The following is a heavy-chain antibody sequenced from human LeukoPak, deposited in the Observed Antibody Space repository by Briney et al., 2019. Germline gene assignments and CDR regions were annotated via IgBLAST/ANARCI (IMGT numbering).Heavy chain of an antibody. CDR1: GGSISSYY. CDR2: IYYSGST. Sequence: SETLSLTCTVSGGSISSYYWSWIRQPPGKGLEWIGYIYYSGSTNYNPSLKSRVTISVDTSKNQFSLKLSSVTAADTAVYYCARETYYYYMDVWGKGTPVTVSS. J-gene: IGHJ6*03. CDR3: ARETYYYYMDV. V-gene: IGHV4-59*01.